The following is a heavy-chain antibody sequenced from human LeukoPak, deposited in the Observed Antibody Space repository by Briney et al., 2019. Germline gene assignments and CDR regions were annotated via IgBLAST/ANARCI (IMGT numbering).Heavy chain of an antibody. D-gene: IGHD2-15*01. J-gene: IGHJ4*02. Sequence: PSETLSLTCTVSGGSISRSSYYWGWIRQPPGKGLEWIGSIYYSGSTYYNPSLKSRVTISVDTSKNQFSLKLSSVTAADTAVYYCARGVYCSGGNCYIPFDYWGQGTLVTVSS. CDR1: GGSISRSSYY. CDR3: ARGVYCSGGNCYIPFDY. V-gene: IGHV4-39*01. CDR2: IYYSGST.